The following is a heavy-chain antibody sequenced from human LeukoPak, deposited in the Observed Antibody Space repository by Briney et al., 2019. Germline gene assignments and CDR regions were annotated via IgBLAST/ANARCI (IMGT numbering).Heavy chain of an antibody. CDR2: ISSSSSTI. D-gene: IGHD3-10*01. CDR3: VKVAKYYYGSETYYFFEQ. Sequence: PGGSLRLSCAASGFTFSSYEMNWVRQAPGKGLEWVSYISSSSSTIYYADSVKGRFTISRDNAKNSLYLQMNSLRVEDTAIYYCVKVAKYYYGSETYYFFEQWGQGTPVTASS. CDR1: GFTFSSYE. J-gene: IGHJ4*02. V-gene: IGHV3-48*03.